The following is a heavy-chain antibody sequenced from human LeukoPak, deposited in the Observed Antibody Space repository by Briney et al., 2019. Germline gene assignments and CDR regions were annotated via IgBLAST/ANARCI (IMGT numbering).Heavy chain of an antibody. Sequence: GASVKVSCKASGYTFTGYYMHWVRQAPGQGLEWVGWINPNSGGTNYAQKFQGRVTMTRDTSISTAYMELSRLRSDDTAVYYCARAYGSGYGEPLSTIDYWGQGTLVTVSS. CDR1: GYTFTGYY. CDR3: ARAYGSGYGEPLSTIDY. CDR2: INPNSGGT. V-gene: IGHV1-2*02. J-gene: IGHJ4*02. D-gene: IGHD5-12*01.